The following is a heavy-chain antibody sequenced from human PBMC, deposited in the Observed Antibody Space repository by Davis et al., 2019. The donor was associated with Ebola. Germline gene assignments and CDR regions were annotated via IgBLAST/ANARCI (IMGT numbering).Heavy chain of an antibody. J-gene: IGHJ5*02. V-gene: IGHV4-34*01. D-gene: IGHD1-26*01. Sequence: PQTLSPTCPLYARSLSGYYWSCTRQPPGKGLEWIGETNHSGSTNYHPSLKSRVTISVDTSKNQFSLKLSSVTAADTAVYYCARGVGATTGWFDPWGQGTLVTVSS. CDR1: ARSLSGYY. CDR3: ARGVGATTGWFDP. CDR2: TNHSGST.